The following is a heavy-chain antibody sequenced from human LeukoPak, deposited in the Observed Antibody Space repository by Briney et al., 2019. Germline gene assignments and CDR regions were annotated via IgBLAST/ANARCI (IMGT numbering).Heavy chain of an antibody. CDR2: MNPNSGNT. CDR3: ARESAAPDY. J-gene: IGHJ4*02. CDR1: VYTFTSYV. Sequence: ASVKVSCKASVYTFTSYVINWVRQATGHGREWLGWMNPNSGNTGYAQKFKGRVTMTRSTSIITAYMELSSLRSEDSAVYYCARESAAPDYWGQGTLVTVSS. V-gene: IGHV1-8*01. D-gene: IGHD6-13*01.